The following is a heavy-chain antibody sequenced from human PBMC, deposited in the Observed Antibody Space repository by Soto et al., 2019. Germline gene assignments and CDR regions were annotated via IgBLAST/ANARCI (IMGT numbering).Heavy chain of an antibody. CDR2: IYYSGST. Sequence: SQTLSLTCTVSGGSISSSSYYWGWIRQPPGKGLEWIGSIYYSGSTYYNPSLKSRVTISVDTSKNQFSLKLSSVTAADTAVYYCARRALGGYSYGYPYWFDPWGQGTLVTVSS. CDR1: GGSISSSSYY. D-gene: IGHD5-18*01. V-gene: IGHV4-39*01. J-gene: IGHJ5*02. CDR3: ARRALGGYSYGYPYWFDP.